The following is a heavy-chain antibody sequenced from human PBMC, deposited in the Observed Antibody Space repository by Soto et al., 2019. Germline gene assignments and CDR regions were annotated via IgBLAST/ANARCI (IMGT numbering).Heavy chain of an antibody. CDR2: IIPIFGTA. Sequence: VASVKVSCKASGGTFSSYATSWVRQAPGQGLEWMGGIIPIFGTANYAQKFQGRVTITADESTSTAYMELSSLRSEDTAVYYCARGTKAYCGGDCSDAFDIWGQGTMVTVSS. D-gene: IGHD2-21*02. V-gene: IGHV1-69*13. J-gene: IGHJ3*02. CDR3: ARGTKAYCGGDCSDAFDI. CDR1: GGTFSSYA.